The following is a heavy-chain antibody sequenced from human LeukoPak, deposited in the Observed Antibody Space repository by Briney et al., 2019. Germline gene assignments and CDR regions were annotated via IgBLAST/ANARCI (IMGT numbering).Heavy chain of an antibody. V-gene: IGHV3-13*01. J-gene: IGHJ4*02. CDR3: ATPLY. Sequence: GGSLRLSCAASGYTLSTYDMHWVRQPTGEGLEWVSIIYRAGDTYYPGSVKGRFTISRDNAKNSLYLQMNSLRAEDTAVYFCATPLYWGQGTLVTVSS. CDR1: GYTLSTYD. CDR2: IYRAGDT.